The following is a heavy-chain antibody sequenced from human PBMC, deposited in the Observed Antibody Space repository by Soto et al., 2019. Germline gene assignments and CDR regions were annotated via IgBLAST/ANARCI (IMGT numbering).Heavy chain of an antibody. CDR3: AREAVAPYYYYGMDV. Sequence: QVQLVQTGAEVKKPGASVKVSCKASGYTFHRSGIIWVRQAPGLGPERMGWISSYNGDTNYAQTFQGRVTMTTDTSTSKDYMELKSLISDDTAVYYCAREAVAPYYYYGMDVWGQATPVTVSS. D-gene: IGHD5-12*01. CDR1: GYTFHRSG. J-gene: IGHJ6*02. V-gene: IGHV1-18*01. CDR2: ISSYNGDT.